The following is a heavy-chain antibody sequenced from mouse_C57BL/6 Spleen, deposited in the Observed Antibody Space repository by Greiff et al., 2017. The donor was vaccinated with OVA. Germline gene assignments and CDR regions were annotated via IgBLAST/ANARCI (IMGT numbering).Heavy chain of an antibody. CDR3: ARGGYYGSRAAWFAY. V-gene: IGHV1-64*01. Sequence: QVQLQQPGAELVKPGASVKLSCKASGYTFTSYWMHWVKQRPGQGLEWIGMIHPNSGSTNYNEKFKSKATLTVDKSSSTAYMQLSSLTSEDSAVYYCARGGYYGSRAAWFAYWGQGTLVTVSA. D-gene: IGHD1-1*01. J-gene: IGHJ3*01. CDR1: GYTFTSYW. CDR2: IHPNSGST.